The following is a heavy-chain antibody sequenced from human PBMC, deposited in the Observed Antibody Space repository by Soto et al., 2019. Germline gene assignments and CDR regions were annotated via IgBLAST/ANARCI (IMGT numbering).Heavy chain of an antibody. CDR1: GFIFSSYS. Sequence: GGSLRLSCAASGFIFSSYSMNWVRQAPGKGLEWVSSIGSSGNYIYYADSVKGRFTISRDNAKNSLYLQMNSLRAEDTAVYYCARGYDAYDFWSGSSNWFDPWGQGTLVTVSS. V-gene: IGHV3-21*01. J-gene: IGHJ5*02. CDR3: ARGYDAYDFWSGSSNWFDP. CDR2: IGSSGNYI. D-gene: IGHD3-3*01.